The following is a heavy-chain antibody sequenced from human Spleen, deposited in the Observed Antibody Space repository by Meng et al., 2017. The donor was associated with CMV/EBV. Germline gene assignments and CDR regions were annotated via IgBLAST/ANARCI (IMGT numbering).Heavy chain of an antibody. CDR1: FSTYI. CDR2: ISSTSNYI. Sequence: FSTYILHWVLQAPGKGLEWVASISSTSNYISSADSVERRFSISRDNTKNSVHLQMNNLRAEDSAVYYCARDEPPVGSGGPTRYFQHWGQGTLVTVSS. J-gene: IGHJ1*01. CDR3: ARDEPPVGSGGPTRYFQH. V-gene: IGHV3-21*01. D-gene: IGHD1-14*01.